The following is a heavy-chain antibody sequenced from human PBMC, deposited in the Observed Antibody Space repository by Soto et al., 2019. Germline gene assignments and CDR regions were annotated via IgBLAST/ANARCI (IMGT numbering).Heavy chain of an antibody. V-gene: IGHV3-33*01. CDR1: GFTFSSYG. J-gene: IGHJ3*02. CDR2: IWYDGSNK. CDR3: ARDRRYAFDI. Sequence: QVQLVESGGGVVQPGRSLRLSCAASGFTFSSYGMHWVRQAPGKGLEWVAVIWYDGSNKYYADSVKGRFTISRDNSKNTLYLQMNSLRAEDTAVSYCARDRRYAFDIWGQGTMVTVSS.